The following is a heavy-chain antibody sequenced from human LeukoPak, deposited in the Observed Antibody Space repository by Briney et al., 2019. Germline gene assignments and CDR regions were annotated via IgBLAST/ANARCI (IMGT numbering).Heavy chain of an antibody. Sequence: SETLSLTCTVSGYSISSGYYWGWIRQPPGKGLEWIGSIYHSGNTYYNPSLKSRVTISVDTSKNQFSLKLSSVTAADTAVYYCARKIVGATYEDAFDIWGQGTMVTVSS. D-gene: IGHD1-26*01. CDR2: IYHSGNT. CDR3: ARKIVGATYEDAFDI. V-gene: IGHV4-38-2*02. J-gene: IGHJ3*02. CDR1: GYSISSGYY.